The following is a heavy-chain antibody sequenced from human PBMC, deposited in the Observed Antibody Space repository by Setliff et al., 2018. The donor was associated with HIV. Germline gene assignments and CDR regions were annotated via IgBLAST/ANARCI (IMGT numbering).Heavy chain of an antibody. V-gene: IGHV1-18*01. CDR3: TRGRNYNSGMDV. D-gene: IGHD3-10*01. CDR2: ISPYSRIT. CDR1: GYSFTSYG. J-gene: IGHJ6*02. Sequence: ASVKVSCKASGYSFTSYGIGWVRQAPGQGLEWIGWISPYSRITNYAPKFRDRVTMTTETSTNTAYLEVRSLSSDDTAVYYCTRGRNYNSGMDVWGQGTTVTVSS.